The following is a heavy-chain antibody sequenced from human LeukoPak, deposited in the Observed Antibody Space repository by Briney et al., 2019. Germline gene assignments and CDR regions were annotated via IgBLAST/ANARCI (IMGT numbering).Heavy chain of an antibody. D-gene: IGHD5-24*01. CDR3: ARRKVEMANFDY. J-gene: IGHJ4*02. V-gene: IGHV5-10-1*01. Sequence: GESLKISCKGDGYTFTSYWISWVRQMPGKGLEWMGRIDPSDSYTNYSPSFQGHVTISADKSISTAYLQWSSLKASDTAMYYCARRKVEMANFDYWGQGTLVTVSS. CDR1: GYTFTSYW. CDR2: IDPSDSYT.